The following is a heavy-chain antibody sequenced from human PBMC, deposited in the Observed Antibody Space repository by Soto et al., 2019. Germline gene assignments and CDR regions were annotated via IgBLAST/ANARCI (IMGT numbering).Heavy chain of an antibody. CDR2: INPNSGGT. CDR3: ARDNSARLGLYAFDI. D-gene: IGHD3-10*01. V-gene: IGHV1-2*04. Sequence: ASVNVSCKASGYTFTGYYMHWVRQAPGQGLEWMGWINPNSGGTNYAQKFQGWVTMTRDTSISTAYMELSRLRSDDTAVYYCARDNSARLGLYAFDIWGQGTMVTVSS. CDR1: GYTFTGYY. J-gene: IGHJ3*02.